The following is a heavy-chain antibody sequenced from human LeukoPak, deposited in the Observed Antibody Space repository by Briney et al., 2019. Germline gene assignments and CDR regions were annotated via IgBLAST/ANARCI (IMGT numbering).Heavy chain of an antibody. CDR3: AKCFRYPIFGVVGGSDAFDI. Sequence: GGSLRLSCAASGFTFSSYAMSWVRQAPGKGLEWVSAISGSGGSTYYADSVEGRFTISRDNSKNTLYLQMNSLRAEDTAVYYCAKCFRYPIFGVVGGSDAFDIWGQGTMVTVSS. V-gene: IGHV3-23*01. D-gene: IGHD3-3*01. CDR2: ISGSGGST. CDR1: GFTFSSYA. J-gene: IGHJ3*02.